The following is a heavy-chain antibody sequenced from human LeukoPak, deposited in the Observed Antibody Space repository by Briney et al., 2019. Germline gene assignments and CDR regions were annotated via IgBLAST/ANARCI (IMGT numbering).Heavy chain of an antibody. CDR1: GFTFGDYA. J-gene: IGHJ4*02. CDR3: TRDGTMARGVAPDY. D-gene: IGHD3-10*01. V-gene: IGHV3-49*04. Sequence: GGSLRLSCTASGFTFGDYAMSWVRQAPGKGLEWVGFIRSKAYGGTTEYAASVKGRFTISRDDSKSIAYLQMNSLKTEDTAVYYCTRDGTMARGVAPDYWGQGTLVTVSS. CDR2: IRSKAYGGTT.